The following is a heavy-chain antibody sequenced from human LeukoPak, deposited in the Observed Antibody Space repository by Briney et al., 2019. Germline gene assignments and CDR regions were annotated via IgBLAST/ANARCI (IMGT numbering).Heavy chain of an antibody. CDR2: ISSSSSYI. CDR3: AREPGGYYDSSGFLDD. V-gene: IGHV3-21*01. J-gene: IGHJ4*02. Sequence: PGGSLRLSCTGSGFTFSSYSMNWVRQAPGKGLEWVSSISSSSSYIYYADSVKGRFTIARDTAQNTLHLQMNSLRVEDTAMYYCAREPGGYYDSSGFLDDWGQGTLVTVSS. CDR1: GFTFSSYS. D-gene: IGHD3-22*01.